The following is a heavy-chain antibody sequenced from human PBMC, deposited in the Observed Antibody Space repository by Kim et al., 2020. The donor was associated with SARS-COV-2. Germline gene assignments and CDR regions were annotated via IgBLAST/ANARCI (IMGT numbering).Heavy chain of an antibody. J-gene: IGHJ4*02. V-gene: IGHV3-21*01. D-gene: IGHD3-10*01. CDR3: ARNYGSGSPFRN. Sequence: GGSLRLSCAASGFTFSSYSINWVRQAPGKGLEWVSSISSSSSYIYYADSVKGRFTISRDNAKNSLYLQMNSLRAEDTAVYYCARNYGSGSPFRNWGQGTLVTVSS. CDR2: ISSSSSYI. CDR1: GFTFSSYS.